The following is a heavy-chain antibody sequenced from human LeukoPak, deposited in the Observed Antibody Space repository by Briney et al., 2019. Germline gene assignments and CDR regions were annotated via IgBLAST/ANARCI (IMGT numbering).Heavy chain of an antibody. D-gene: IGHD1-26*01. CDR2: IVVGSGST. J-gene: IGHJ5*02. V-gene: IGHV1-58*01. CDR3: AADDVQRGSYPNWFDP. CDR1: GFTFTSSA. Sequence: SVKVSCKASGFTFTSSAVQWVRQARGQRLEWIGWIVVGSGSTNYAQKFQERVTITRDMSTSTAYMELSSLRSEDTAVYYCAADDVQRGSYPNWFDPWGQGTLVTVSS.